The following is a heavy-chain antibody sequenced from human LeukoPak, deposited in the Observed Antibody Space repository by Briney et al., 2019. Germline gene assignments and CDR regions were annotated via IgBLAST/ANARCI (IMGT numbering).Heavy chain of an antibody. CDR2: ISGSGGST. J-gene: IGHJ4*02. CDR1: GFTFSSYA. Sequence: GGSLRLSCAASGFTFSSYAMSWVRQAPGKGLEWVSAISGSGGSTYYADSVKGRFTISRDNSKNTLYLQMNSLRAEDTAVYYCAAYYYDSSGYWPFDYWGQGTLVTASS. D-gene: IGHD3-22*01. CDR3: AAYYYDSSGYWPFDY. V-gene: IGHV3-23*01.